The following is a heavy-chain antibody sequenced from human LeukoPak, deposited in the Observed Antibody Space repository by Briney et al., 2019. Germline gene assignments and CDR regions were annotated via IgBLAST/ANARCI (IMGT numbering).Heavy chain of an antibody. V-gene: IGHV3-48*03. Sequence: GGSLRLSCAASGFTFNNYETHWVRQAPGKGLEWVSYISSSGSTIYYADSVKGRFTISRDNAKNSLYLQLNSLRDEDTAVYYCARDLAYNDFWSGYSGYYHYMDVWGKGTTVTVSS. CDR2: ISSSGSTI. J-gene: IGHJ6*03. D-gene: IGHD3-3*01. CDR3: ARDLAYNDFWSGYSGYYHYMDV. CDR1: GFTFNNYE.